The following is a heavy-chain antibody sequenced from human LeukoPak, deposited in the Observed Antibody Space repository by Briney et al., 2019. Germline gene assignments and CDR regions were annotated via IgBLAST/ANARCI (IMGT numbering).Heavy chain of an antibody. J-gene: IGHJ6*03. CDR1: GGSFSGYY. D-gene: IGHD3-9*01. CDR3: ARDDILTGYSHYYYYMDV. Sequence: SETLSLTCAVYGGSFSGYYWSWIRRPPGKGLEWIGEINHSGSTNYNPSLKSRVTISVDTSKNQFSLKLSSVTAADTAVYYCARDDILTGYSHYYYYMDVWGKGTTVTVSS. V-gene: IGHV4-34*01. CDR2: INHSGST.